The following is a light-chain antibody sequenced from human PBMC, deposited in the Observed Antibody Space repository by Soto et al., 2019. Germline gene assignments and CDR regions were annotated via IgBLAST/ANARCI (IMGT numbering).Light chain of an antibody. CDR2: GAS. Sequence: DIQMTQSPSSLSASVGDRVTITCRASQTVSTYLTWYQQKPGKAPKVLIYGASSLQSGVPSRFSGTGSETDFTLTIGSLQPEDFATYYCQQSYSAPETFGQGTRVEIE. CDR1: QTVSTY. V-gene: IGKV1-39*01. CDR3: QQSYSAPET. J-gene: IGKJ1*01.